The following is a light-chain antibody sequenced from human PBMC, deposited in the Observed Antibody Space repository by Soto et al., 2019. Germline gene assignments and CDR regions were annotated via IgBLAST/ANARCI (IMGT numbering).Light chain of an antibody. Sequence: QSVLTQPRAVSGCPGQSVTISCTGPTIDVDSSNYVSWYQQHPGKAPKLMIYDVSERPSGVPDRFSGSKSGSTASLTISGLQAEDEADYYCCSYATTFYVFGSGTKVTVL. CDR3: CSYATTFYV. V-gene: IGLV2-11*01. CDR1: TIDVDSSNY. J-gene: IGLJ1*01. CDR2: DVS.